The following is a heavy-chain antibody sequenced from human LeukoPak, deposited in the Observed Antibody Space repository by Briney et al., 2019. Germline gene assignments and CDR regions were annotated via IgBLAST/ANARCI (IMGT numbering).Heavy chain of an antibody. V-gene: IGHV3-48*04. CDR2: ISSSGTTE. D-gene: IGHD3-9*01. Sequence: GGSLRLSCAASGFTFSSYAMSWVRQAPGKGLEWVSYISSSGTTEYYADSVKGRFTISRDSAKNSLYLQMNSLRAEDTAVYYCGADILTGATIYWGQGTLVTVSS. CDR3: GADILTGATIY. CDR1: GFTFSSYA. J-gene: IGHJ4*02.